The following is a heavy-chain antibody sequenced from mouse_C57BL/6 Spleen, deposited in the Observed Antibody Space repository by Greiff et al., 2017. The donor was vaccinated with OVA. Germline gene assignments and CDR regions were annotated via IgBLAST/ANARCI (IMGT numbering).Heavy chain of an antibody. V-gene: IGHV1-55*01. D-gene: IGHD2-1*01. J-gene: IGHJ4*01. CDR3: AIIYYGNFYAMDD. CDR2: IYPGSGST. Sequence: VRLQQPGAELVKPGASVKMSCKASGYTFTSYWITWVKQRPGQGLEWIGDIYPGSGSTNYNEKFKSKATLTVDTSSSTAYMQLSSLTSEDSAVYYCAIIYYGNFYAMDDWGQGTSVNVAS. CDR1: GYTFTSYW.